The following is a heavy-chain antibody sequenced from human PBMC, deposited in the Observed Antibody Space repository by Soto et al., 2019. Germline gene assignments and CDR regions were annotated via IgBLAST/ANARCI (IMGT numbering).Heavy chain of an antibody. D-gene: IGHD1-26*01. CDR1: GGTFSSYA. CDR2: IIPIFGTA. CDR3: ARGAVGATDYWYFDL. Sequence: QVQLVQSGAEVKKPGSSVKVSCKASGGTFSSYAISWVGQAPGQGLEWMGGIIPIFGTANYAQKFQGRVTITADESTSTAYMELSSLRSEDTAVYYCARGAVGATDYWYFDLWGRGTLVTVSS. J-gene: IGHJ2*01. V-gene: IGHV1-69*01.